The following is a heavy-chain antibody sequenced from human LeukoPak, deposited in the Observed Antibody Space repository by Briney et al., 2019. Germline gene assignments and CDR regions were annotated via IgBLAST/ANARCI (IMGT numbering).Heavy chain of an antibody. CDR1: GGSISSYY. CDR2: IYYSGST. J-gene: IGHJ4*02. D-gene: IGHD3-22*01. CDR3: ATYYYDSSGYYYFDY. V-gene: IGHV4-59*01. Sequence: SETLSLTCTVSGGSISSYYWSWIRQPPGKGLEWIGYIYYSGSTNYNPSLKSRVTISVDTSKNQFSLKLSSVTAADTAVYYCATYYYDSSGYYYFDYWGQGTLVTVSS.